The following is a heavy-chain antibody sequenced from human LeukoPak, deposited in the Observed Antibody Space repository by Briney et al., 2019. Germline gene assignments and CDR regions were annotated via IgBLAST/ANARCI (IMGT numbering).Heavy chain of an antibody. D-gene: IGHD2/OR15-2a*01. CDR2: INTDGSST. CDR3: ASLSTSHPVY. Sequence: GGSLRLSCAASGFTFSSYWMHWVRQAPGKGLVWVSRINTDGSSTSYADSVKGRLTISRDNAKNTLYLQMNSLRAEDTAVYYCASLSTSHPVYWGQGTLVTVSS. V-gene: IGHV3-74*01. J-gene: IGHJ4*02. CDR1: GFTFSSYW.